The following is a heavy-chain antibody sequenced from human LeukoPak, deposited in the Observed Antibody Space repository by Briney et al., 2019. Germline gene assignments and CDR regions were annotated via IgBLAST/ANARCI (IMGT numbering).Heavy chain of an antibody. CDR1: GGSFSGYY. J-gene: IGHJ4*02. V-gene: IGHV4-34*01. CDR2: INHSGST. D-gene: IGHD2-2*01. CDR3: ARGKPRPYCSSTSCSHGDY. Sequence: SETLSLTCAVYGGSFSGYYWSWIRQSPGKGLEWIGEINHSGSTNYNPSLKSRVTISVDTSKNQFSLKLSSVTAADTAVYYCARGKPRPYCSSTSCSHGDYWGQGTLVTVSS.